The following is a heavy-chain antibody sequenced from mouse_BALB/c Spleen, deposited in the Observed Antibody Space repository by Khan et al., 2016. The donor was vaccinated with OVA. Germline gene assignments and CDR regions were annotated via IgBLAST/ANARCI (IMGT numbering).Heavy chain of an antibody. V-gene: IGHV9-3-1*01. CDR2: INTYTGEP. D-gene: IGHD2-2*01. J-gene: IGHJ1*01. CDR1: GYTFTNYG. CDR3: ARGYWYFDV. Sequence: QIQLVQSGPELKKPGETVKISCKASGYTFTNYGMNWVKQPPGKGLKWMGWINTYTGEPTYVDDFKGRFAFSLETSASTAYLQINNLKNEDTATYFGARGYWYFDVWGAGTTVTVSA.